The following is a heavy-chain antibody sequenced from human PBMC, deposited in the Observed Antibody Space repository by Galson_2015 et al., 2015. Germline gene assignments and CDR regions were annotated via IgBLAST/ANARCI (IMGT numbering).Heavy chain of an antibody. CDR3: ARGPNEYLEWLLDPSGGYYGMDV. V-gene: IGHV1-18*01. CDR1: GYTFTSYG. D-gene: IGHD3-3*01. Sequence: SCKASGYTFTSYGISWVRQAPGQGLEWMGWISAYNGNTNYAQKLQGRVTMTTDTSTSTAYMELRSLRSDDTAVYYCARGPNEYLEWLLDPSGGYYGMDVWGQGTTVTVSS. CDR2: ISAYNGNT. J-gene: IGHJ6*02.